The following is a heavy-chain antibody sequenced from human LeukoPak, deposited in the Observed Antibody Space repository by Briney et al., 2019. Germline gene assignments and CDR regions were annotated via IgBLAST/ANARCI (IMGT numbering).Heavy chain of an antibody. J-gene: IGHJ6*02. CDR2: MNPNSGNT. Sequence: ASVKVSCKASGYTFTSYDINWVRQATGQGLEWMGWMNPNSGNTGYAQKFQGRVTMTRNTSISTAYMELSSLRSEDTAVYYCARAMTGDYDFWSGLYYYGMDVWGQGTTVTVSS. V-gene: IGHV1-8*01. CDR3: ARAMTGDYDFWSGLYYYGMDV. CDR1: GYTFTSYD. D-gene: IGHD3-3*01.